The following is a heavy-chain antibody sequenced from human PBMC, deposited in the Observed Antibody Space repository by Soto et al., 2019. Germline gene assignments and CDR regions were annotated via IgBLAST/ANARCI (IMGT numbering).Heavy chain of an antibody. V-gene: IGHV3-49*04. Sequence: LRLSCTASGFTFGDYAMSWVRQAPGKGLEWVGFIRSKAYGGTTEYAASVKGRFTISRDDSKSIAYLQMNSLKTEDTAVYYCTREEYYYDSSGYYLWGQGTLVTVSS. CDR2: IRSKAYGGTT. CDR1: GFTFGDYA. D-gene: IGHD3-22*01. J-gene: IGHJ5*02. CDR3: TREEYYYDSSGYYL.